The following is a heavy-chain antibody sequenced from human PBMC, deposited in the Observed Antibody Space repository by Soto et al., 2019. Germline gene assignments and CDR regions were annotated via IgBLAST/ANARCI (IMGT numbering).Heavy chain of an antibody. V-gene: IGHV3-23*01. CDR3: AKDPGQIVVGTASDS. CDR1: GFTFSSYA. CDR2: ISNSGAVT. J-gene: IGHJ4*02. D-gene: IGHD2-21*02. Sequence: EMQLLESGGGLVQPGGSLRLSCAASGFTFSSYAMTWVRQAPGKGLEWVSTISNSGAVTYDADSVKGRFTISRDNSNNTLYLQMNSLRAEDTAVYYCAKDPGQIVVGTASDSWGQGTLVTVSS.